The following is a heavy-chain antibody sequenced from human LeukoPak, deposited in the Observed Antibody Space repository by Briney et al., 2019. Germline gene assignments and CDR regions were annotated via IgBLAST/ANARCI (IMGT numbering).Heavy chain of an antibody. CDR2: IYYSGST. Sequence: PSETLSLTCTVSGGSISSSSYYWGWIRQPPGKGLEWIGSIYYSGSTYYNPSLKRRVTISVDTSKIQFSLKLSSVTAADTAVYHCARQREICSGGTCYPDWFDPWGQGTLVTVSS. D-gene: IGHD2-15*01. J-gene: IGHJ5*02. V-gene: IGHV4-39*01. CDR1: GGSISSSSYY. CDR3: ARQREICSGGTCYPDWFDP.